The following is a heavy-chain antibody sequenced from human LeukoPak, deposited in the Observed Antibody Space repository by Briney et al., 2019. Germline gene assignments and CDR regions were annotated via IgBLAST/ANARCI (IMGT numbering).Heavy chain of an antibody. CDR1: GYTFTSYG. Sequence: ASVKVSCKASGYTFTSYGISWVRQAPGQGLEWMGWISAYNGNTNYAQKLQGRATMTTDTSTSTAYMELRSLRSDDTAVYYCASTKVEIFGVVISRSLTSNFDYWGQGTLVTVSS. CDR3: ASTKVEIFGVVISRSLTSNFDY. J-gene: IGHJ4*02. CDR2: ISAYNGNT. V-gene: IGHV1-18*01. D-gene: IGHD3-3*01.